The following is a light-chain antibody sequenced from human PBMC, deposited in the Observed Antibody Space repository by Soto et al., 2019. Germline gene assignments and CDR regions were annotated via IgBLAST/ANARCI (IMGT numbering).Light chain of an antibody. V-gene: IGKV3-15*01. Sequence: EIVMTQSPASLSVSPGDGATLSFRASNSFASNVAWYQQKPGQGPRLLIHGAFTRSAGVPARFIGSGSGTDFTRTISSLQSENFAFYYWQQYDNWPPQYTFGQGTKVQSK. CDR2: GAF. CDR1: NSFASN. CDR3: QQYDNWPPQYT. J-gene: IGKJ2*01.